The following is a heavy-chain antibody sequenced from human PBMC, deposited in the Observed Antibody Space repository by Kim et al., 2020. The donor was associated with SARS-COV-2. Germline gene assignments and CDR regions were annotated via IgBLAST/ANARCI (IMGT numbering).Heavy chain of an antibody. CDR3: AKGDDFWSGYYFATPLGNGMDV. CDR1: GFTFDDYA. D-gene: IGHD3-3*01. Sequence: LRLSCAASGFTFDDYAMHWVRQAPGKGLEWVSGISWNSGSIGYADSVKGRFTISRDNAKNSLYLQMNSLRAEDTALYYCAKGDDFWSGYYFATPLGNGMDVWGQGTTVTVSS. J-gene: IGHJ6*02. V-gene: IGHV3-9*01. CDR2: ISWNSGSI.